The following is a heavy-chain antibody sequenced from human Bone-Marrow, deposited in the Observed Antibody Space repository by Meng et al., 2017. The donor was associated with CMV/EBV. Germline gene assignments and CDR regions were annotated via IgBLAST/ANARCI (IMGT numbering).Heavy chain of an antibody. Sequence: GESLKISCAASGFSFSDYAMHWVRQAPGKGLEWVTFNRHDGSNKYYAESVKGRFTISRDNSKSTLYLHMNRLRPEDTAVYYCAKGERQFCSSFNCHYQYYGMDFWGQGTTVTVSS. V-gene: IGHV3-30*02. CDR2: NRHDGSNK. J-gene: IGHJ6*02. CDR1: GFSFSDYA. CDR3: AKGERQFCSSFNCHYQYYGMDF. D-gene: IGHD3-3*01.